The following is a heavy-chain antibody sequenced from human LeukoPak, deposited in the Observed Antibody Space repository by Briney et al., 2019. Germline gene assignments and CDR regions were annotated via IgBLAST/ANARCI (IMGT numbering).Heavy chain of an antibody. CDR1: GYTFTSYG. D-gene: IGHD3-22*01. CDR2: ISAYNGNT. J-gene: IGHJ4*02. V-gene: IGHV1-18*01. Sequence: GASVKVSCKASGYTFTSYGISWVRQAPGQGLEWMGWISAYNGNTNYAQKLQGRVTMTTDTSTSTAYMELRSLRSDDTAVYYCARGPARITMIVVERGFDYWGQGTLVTVSS. CDR3: ARGPARITMIVVERGFDY.